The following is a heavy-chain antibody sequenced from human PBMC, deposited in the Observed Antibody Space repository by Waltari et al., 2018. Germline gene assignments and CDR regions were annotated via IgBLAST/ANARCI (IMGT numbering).Heavy chain of an antibody. Sequence: QVQLVQSGAEVTKPGSSVKVSCKASGGTFSSYAISWVRQAPGHGLEWMGGIIPIFGTANYAQKFQGRVTITTDESTSTAYMELSSLRSEDTAVYYCARGSSFPTGVVPAAGFDPWDQGTLVTVSS. D-gene: IGHD2-2*01. CDR1: GGTFSSYA. CDR2: IIPIFGTA. V-gene: IGHV1-69*05. CDR3: ARGSSFPTGVVPAAGFDP. J-gene: IGHJ5*02.